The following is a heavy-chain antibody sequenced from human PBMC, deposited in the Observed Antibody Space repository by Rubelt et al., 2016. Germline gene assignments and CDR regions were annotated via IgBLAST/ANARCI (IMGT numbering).Heavy chain of an antibody. CDR1: GFTFSRYA. CDR3: GGGLMVRGINIKWDAFDI. J-gene: IGHJ3*02. CDR2: ISYEGSEK. D-gene: IGHD3-10*01. Sequence: QLVESGGGVVQPGRSLRLSCAASGFTFSRYAMHWVRQAPGKGLEWVAVISYEGSEKYYGDSVKGRFTISRDNSKNTLYLQMNTLTPEETAVYYCGGGLMVRGINIKWDAFDICGQGTMVTVSS. V-gene: IGHV3-30*01.